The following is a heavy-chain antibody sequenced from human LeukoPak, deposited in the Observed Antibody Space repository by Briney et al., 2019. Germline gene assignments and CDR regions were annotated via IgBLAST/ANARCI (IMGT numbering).Heavy chain of an antibody. V-gene: IGHV3-21*01. J-gene: IGHJ4*02. D-gene: IGHD2-2*01. CDR1: GFTFSSYS. Sequence: GGPLRLSCAASGFTFSSYSMNWVRQAPGKGLEWVSSISSSSSYIYYADSVKGRFTISRDNAKNSLYLQMNSLRAEDTAVYYCARDIVVVPAFDYWGQGTLVTVSS. CDR2: ISSSSSYI. CDR3: ARDIVVVPAFDY.